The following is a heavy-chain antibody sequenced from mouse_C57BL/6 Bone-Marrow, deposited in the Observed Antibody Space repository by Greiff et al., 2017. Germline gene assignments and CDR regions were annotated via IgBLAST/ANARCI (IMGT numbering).Heavy chain of an antibody. V-gene: IGHV1-64*01. J-gene: IGHJ4*01. CDR1: GYTFTNYW. CDR3: ARSYDYDDYTVDY. CDR2: MHPNGGSP. D-gene: IGHD2-4*01. Sequence: VQLQQPGAELVKPGASVKLSCKASGYTFTNYWMHWVKQRPGQGLEWIGMMHPNGGSPDYNEKFKSEATLSVDKSSRTAYMELGSLTSEDSAVSYCARSYDYDDYTVDYWGQGTAATVSS.